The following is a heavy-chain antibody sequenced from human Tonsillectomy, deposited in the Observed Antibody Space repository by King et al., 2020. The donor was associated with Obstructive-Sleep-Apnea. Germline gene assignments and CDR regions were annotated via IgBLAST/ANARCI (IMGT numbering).Heavy chain of an antibody. V-gene: IGHV1-2*04. CDR2: INPNSGGT. CDR1: VYTFTGYY. J-gene: IGHJ4*02. Sequence: QLVQSGAEVKKPGASVKVSCKASVYTFTGYYMHWVRQAPGQGLEWMGWINPNSGGTNYAQKFQGWVTMTRATSISTAYMELSRLGSDDTAVYYCARGSYYYDSSGYPLVDYWGQGTLVTVSS. CDR3: ARGSYYYDSSGYPLVDY. D-gene: IGHD3-22*01.